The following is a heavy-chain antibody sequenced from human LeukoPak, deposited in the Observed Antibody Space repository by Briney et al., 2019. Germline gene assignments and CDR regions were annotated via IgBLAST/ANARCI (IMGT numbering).Heavy chain of an antibody. J-gene: IGHJ3*02. CDR3: ARSNGKTVVTPFDAFDI. D-gene: IGHD4-23*01. Sequence: SGPTLVKPTQTLTLTCTFSGFSLSTSGVGVGWIRQPPGKGLEWIGEINHSGSTNYNPSLKSRVTISVDTSKNQFSLKLSSVTAADTAVYYCARSNGKTVVTPFDAFDIWGQGTMVTVSS. V-gene: IGHV4-39*07. CDR1: GFSLSTSGVG. CDR2: INHSGST.